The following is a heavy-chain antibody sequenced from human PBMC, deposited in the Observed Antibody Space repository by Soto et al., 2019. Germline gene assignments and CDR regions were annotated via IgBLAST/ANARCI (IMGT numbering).Heavy chain of an antibody. Sequence: HGESLKISSKGSGYSFTNYWIGWERQMPGKGLEWMGIIYPGDSDTRYSPSFQGQVTISADKSISTAYLQWSSLKASDTAMYYCATQYTDAFDIWGQGTMVTVSS. V-gene: IGHV5-51*01. D-gene: IGHD6-6*01. CDR2: IYPGDSDT. J-gene: IGHJ3*02. CDR1: GYSFTNYW. CDR3: ATQYTDAFDI.